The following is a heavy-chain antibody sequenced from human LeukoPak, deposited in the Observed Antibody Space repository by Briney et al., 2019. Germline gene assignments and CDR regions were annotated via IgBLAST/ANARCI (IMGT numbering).Heavy chain of an antibody. CDR3: ARAHTIFWEFDAFDI. D-gene: IGHD3-3*01. V-gene: IGHV3-48*02. J-gene: IGHJ3*02. Sequence: GGSLRLSCAASGFTFSRYAMHWVRQAPGKGLEWVSSITSSSTIYYAESVKGRFTISRDNAKDSLYLQMNSLRDEDTAVYFCARAHTIFWEFDAFDIWGRGTMVTVSS. CDR1: GFTFSRYA. CDR2: ITSSSTI.